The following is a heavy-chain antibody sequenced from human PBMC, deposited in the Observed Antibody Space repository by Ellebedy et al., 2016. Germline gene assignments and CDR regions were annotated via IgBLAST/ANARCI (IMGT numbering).Heavy chain of an antibody. J-gene: IGHJ6*02. Sequence: GGSLRLXXAASGFTFSSYWMSWVRQAPGKGLEWVANIKQDGSEKYYVDSVKGRFTISRDNAKNSLYLQMNSLRAEDTAVYYCARDDLGYCSSTSCYGPLYYYYGMDVWGQGTTVTVSS. D-gene: IGHD2-2*01. CDR2: IKQDGSEK. V-gene: IGHV3-7*01. CDR1: GFTFSSYW. CDR3: ARDDLGYCSSTSCYGPLYYYYGMDV.